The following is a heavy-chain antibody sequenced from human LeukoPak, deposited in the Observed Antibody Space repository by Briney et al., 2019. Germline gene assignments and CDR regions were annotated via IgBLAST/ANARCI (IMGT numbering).Heavy chain of an antibody. CDR2: IYYSGTT. J-gene: IGHJ6*03. Sequence: PSETLSLTCTVSGGSISSSHYYWGWIRQPPGKGLEWIGTIYYSGTTYYNPSLESRVTMSEDTSQNQFSLTLRSVTATDTAVYYCARQISDYYYYYIDVWGKGTTVTVSS. CDR3: ARQISDYYYYYIDV. D-gene: IGHD3-3*01. CDR1: GGSISSSHYY. V-gene: IGHV4-39*01.